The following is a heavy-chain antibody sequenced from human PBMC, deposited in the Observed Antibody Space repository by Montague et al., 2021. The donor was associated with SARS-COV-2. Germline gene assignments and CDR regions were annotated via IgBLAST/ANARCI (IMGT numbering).Heavy chain of an antibody. D-gene: IGHD3-10*01. J-gene: IGHJ5*02. CDR1: GASISSGSYH. CDR2: LFSSGST. V-gene: IGHV4-39*07. Sequence: SETLSLTCCVSGASISSGSYHWGWIRQPPGKGLEWIVCLFSSGSTSYNPSLRRRVTVSVDNSKNQVSLTLNSMTAADTAIYFCARGKFDSGGVSWYDPWGPGTLVSVSA. CDR3: ARGKFDSGGVSWYDP.